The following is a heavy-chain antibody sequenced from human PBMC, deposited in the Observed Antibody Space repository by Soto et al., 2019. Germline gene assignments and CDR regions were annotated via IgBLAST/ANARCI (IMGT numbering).Heavy chain of an antibody. D-gene: IGHD3-10*01. J-gene: IGHJ4*02. CDR1: GFTFSTHW. CDR2: INQDGSDK. Sequence: EVQLVESGGDLVQPGGSLRLSCAASGFTFSTHWMTWVRQAPGKGLEWVANINQDGSDKNYVDSVKGRFTVSRDNSKNSLYLQMNGLRAEDTAVYYCARDLTAVGRECDYWGLGTQVTVSS. V-gene: IGHV3-7*05. CDR3: ARDLTAVGRECDY.